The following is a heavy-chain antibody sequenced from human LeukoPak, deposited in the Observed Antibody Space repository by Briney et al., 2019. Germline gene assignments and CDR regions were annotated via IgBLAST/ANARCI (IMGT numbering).Heavy chain of an antibody. CDR3: AKEDYGDWYAFDI. J-gene: IGHJ3*02. V-gene: IGHV3-66*01. D-gene: IGHD4-17*01. CDR1: GFTVSSNY. CDR2: IYSGGST. Sequence: GGSLRLSCAASGFTVSSNYMSWVRQAPGKGLEWVSVIYSGGSTYYADSVKGRFTISRDNSKNTLYLQMNSLRAEDTAVYYCAKEDYGDWYAFDIWGQGTMVTVSS.